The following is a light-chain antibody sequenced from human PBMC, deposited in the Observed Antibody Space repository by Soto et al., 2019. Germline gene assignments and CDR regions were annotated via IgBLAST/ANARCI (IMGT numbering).Light chain of an antibody. J-gene: IGKJ1*01. CDR2: DAS. CDR1: QSVSNNY. Sequence: EIVLTQSPGTLSLSPGERATLSCRASQSVSNNYLAWYQHKPGQAPRLLIYDASSRATGIPDRFSGSGSGTDFTLTIGILEPEDFAVYYCQHYGTSPRTVGQGTKVDSK. CDR3: QHYGTSPRT. V-gene: IGKV3-20*01.